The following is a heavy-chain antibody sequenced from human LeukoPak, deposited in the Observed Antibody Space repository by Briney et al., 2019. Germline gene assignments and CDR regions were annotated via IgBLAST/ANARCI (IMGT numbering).Heavy chain of an antibody. V-gene: IGHV3-23*01. CDR2: ISGGGGST. J-gene: IGHJ4*02. CDR1: GFTLSNYA. Sequence: GGSLRLSCVASGFTLSNYAMNWVRQAPGKGLEWVSTISGGGGSTYYADSVKGRFTISRDNSKNTLYLQVNSLRAEDTAVYYCAKGGKWDVTPFDYWGQGTLVTVSS. CDR3: AKGGKWDVTPFDY. D-gene: IGHD1-26*01.